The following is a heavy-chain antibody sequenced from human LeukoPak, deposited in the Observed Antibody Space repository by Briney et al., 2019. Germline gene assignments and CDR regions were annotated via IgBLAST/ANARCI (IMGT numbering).Heavy chain of an antibody. CDR3: ARDDSSGYYYLAEFDF. CDR2: ISSSGSTI. CDR1: GFTFSDYY. Sequence: GGSLRLSCAASGFTFSDYYMSWIRQAPGKGLEWVSYISSSGSTIYYADSVKGRFTISRDNAKNSLYLQMNSLRAEDTAVYYCARDDSSGYYYLAEFDFWGQGTMVTVSS. V-gene: IGHV3-11*04. J-gene: IGHJ3*01. D-gene: IGHD3-22*01.